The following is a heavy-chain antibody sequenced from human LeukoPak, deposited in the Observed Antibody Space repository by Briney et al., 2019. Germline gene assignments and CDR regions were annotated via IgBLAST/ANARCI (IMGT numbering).Heavy chain of an antibody. CDR3: ARDLPYYYDSSGRRLFDY. V-gene: IGHV3-48*02. Sequence: TGGSLRLSCAASGFTFSSYSMTWVRQAPGKGLEWVSYISSSSSTIYYADSVKGRFTISRDNAKNSLYLQMNSLRDEDTAEYYCARDLPYYYDSSGRRLFDYWGQGTLVTVSS. CDR1: GFTFSSYS. CDR2: ISSSSSTI. J-gene: IGHJ4*01. D-gene: IGHD3-22*01.